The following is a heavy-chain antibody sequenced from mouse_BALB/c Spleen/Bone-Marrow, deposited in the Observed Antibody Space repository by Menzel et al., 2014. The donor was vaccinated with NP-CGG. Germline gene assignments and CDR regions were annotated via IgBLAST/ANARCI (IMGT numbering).Heavy chain of an antibody. Sequence: DVMLVESGGGLVQPGGSLKLSCATSGFTFRGYYMYWVRQTPEKRLEWVAYISNGGGSTYYPDTVKGRFTISRDNAKNTLYLQMSRLKSEDTAMYYCARQGTLDYWGQGTSVTVSS. CDR3: ARQGTLDY. J-gene: IGHJ4*01. CDR2: ISNGGGST. V-gene: IGHV5-12*02. CDR1: GFTFRGYY.